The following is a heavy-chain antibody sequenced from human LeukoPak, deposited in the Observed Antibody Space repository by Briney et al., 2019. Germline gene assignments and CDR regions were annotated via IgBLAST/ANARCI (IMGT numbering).Heavy chain of an antibody. V-gene: IGHV3-20*01. Sequence: GGSLRLSCAASGFTFDDYGMSWVRQAPGKGLEWVSGINWNGGSTGYADSVKGRFTISRDNAKNSLYLQMNSLRAEDTALYHCARVLSITMIVVAGAFDIWGQGTTVTVSS. J-gene: IGHJ3*02. CDR3: ARVLSITMIVVAGAFDI. CDR2: INWNGGST. CDR1: GFTFDDYG. D-gene: IGHD3-22*01.